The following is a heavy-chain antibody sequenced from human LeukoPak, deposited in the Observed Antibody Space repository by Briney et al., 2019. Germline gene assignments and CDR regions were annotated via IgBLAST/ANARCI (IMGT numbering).Heavy chain of an antibody. CDR2: IYTSGST. CDR1: GGSISSYY. J-gene: IGHJ4*02. D-gene: IGHD2-2*01. CDR3: ARDPGDIVVVPAARGIDY. Sequence: SETLSLTCTVSGGSISSYYWSWIRQPAGKGLEWIGRIYTSGSTNYNPSLKSRVTMSIDTSKNQFSLKLSSVTAADTAVYYCARDPGDIVVVPAARGIDYWGQGTLVTVSS. V-gene: IGHV4-4*07.